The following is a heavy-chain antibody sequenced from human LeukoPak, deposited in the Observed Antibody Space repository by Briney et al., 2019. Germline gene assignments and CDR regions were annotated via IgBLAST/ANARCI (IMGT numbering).Heavy chain of an antibody. CDR1: GGSISSYY. CDR3: ARHAIYSVRYSYCFDP. D-gene: IGHD1-26*01. CDR2: IYNSEYT. Sequence: SETLSLTCTASGGSISSYYWSWIPQPPGKGLEWIAYIYNSEYTNYNPSLKSRASISVDKSKNLCSLRLSSVTAADTAVYYCARHAIYSVRYSYCFDPWGLGTLVTVSS. J-gene: IGHJ5*02. V-gene: IGHV4-59*08.